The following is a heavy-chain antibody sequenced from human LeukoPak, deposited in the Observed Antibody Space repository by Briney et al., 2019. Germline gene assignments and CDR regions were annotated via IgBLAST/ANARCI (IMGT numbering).Heavy chain of an antibody. CDR2: INHSGST. J-gene: IGHJ5*02. V-gene: IGHV4-34*01. CDR3: ARRRSSSWYGGDWFDP. D-gene: IGHD6-13*01. CDR1: GGSFSGYY. Sequence: SEALSLTCAVYGGSFSGYYWSWIRQPPGKGLEWIGEINHSGSTNYNPSLKSRVTISVDTSKNQFSLKLSSVTAADTAVYYCARRRSSSWYGGDWFDPWGQGTLVTVSS.